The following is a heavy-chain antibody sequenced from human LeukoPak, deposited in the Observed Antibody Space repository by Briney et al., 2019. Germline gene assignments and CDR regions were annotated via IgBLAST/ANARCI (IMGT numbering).Heavy chain of an antibody. CDR2: IYTSGST. Sequence: PSETLSLTCGVSGGSISSGSYYWSWIRQPAGKGLEWIGRIYTSGSTNYNPSLKSRVTISVDTSKNQFSLKLSSVTAADTAVYYCARSVYYYDSSGYYYYYYYMDVWGKGTTVTISS. D-gene: IGHD3-22*01. CDR1: GGSISSGSYY. J-gene: IGHJ6*03. V-gene: IGHV4-61*02. CDR3: ARSVYYYDSSGYYYYYYYMDV.